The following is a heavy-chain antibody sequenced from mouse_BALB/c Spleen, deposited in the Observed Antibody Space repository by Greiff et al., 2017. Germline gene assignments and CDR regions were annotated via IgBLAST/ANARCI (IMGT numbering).Heavy chain of an antibody. V-gene: IGHV1-5*01. CDR1: GYSFTSYW. J-gene: IGHJ2*01. CDR2: IYPGNSDT. CDR3: TRGYYGSSYFDY. Sequence: EVQLQQSGTVLARPGASVKMSCKASGYSFTSYWMHWVKQRPGQGLEWIGAIYPGNSDTSYNQKFKGKAKLTAVTSASTAYMELSSLTNEDSAVYYCTRGYYGSSYFDYWGQGTTLTVSS. D-gene: IGHD1-1*01.